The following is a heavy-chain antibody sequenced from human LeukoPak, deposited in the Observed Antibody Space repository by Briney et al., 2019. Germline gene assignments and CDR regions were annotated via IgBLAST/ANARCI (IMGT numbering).Heavy chain of an antibody. CDR1: GGSFSGYY. Sequence: SETLSLTCAVYGGSFSGYYWSWIRQPPGKGLEWIGETNHSGRTNYDPSLKSRITISVDTSKSQFSLKLSSVTAADTAVFYCARGRFTYSYDTTGYFLDYWGQGALVTVSS. J-gene: IGHJ4*02. V-gene: IGHV4-34*01. D-gene: IGHD3-22*01. CDR2: TNHSGRT. CDR3: ARGRFTYSYDTTGYFLDY.